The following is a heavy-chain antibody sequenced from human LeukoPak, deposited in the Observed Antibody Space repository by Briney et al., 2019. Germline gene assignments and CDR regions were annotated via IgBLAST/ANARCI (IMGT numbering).Heavy chain of an antibody. Sequence: GGSLRLSCVASEFTFRSYAMSWVRQAPGKGLEWVSVINKSGGSTYYADSVKGRFTISRDNSKNTLYLQMNSLRAEDTAVYYCAKDRWGSGGSGGGDYWGQGTLVTVSS. J-gene: IGHJ4*02. CDR2: INKSGGST. V-gene: IGHV3-23*01. CDR1: EFTFRSYA. CDR3: AKDRWGSGGSGGGDY. D-gene: IGHD2-15*01.